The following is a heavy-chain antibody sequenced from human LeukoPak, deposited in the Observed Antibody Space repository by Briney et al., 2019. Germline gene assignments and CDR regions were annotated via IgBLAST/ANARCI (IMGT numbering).Heavy chain of an antibody. CDR1: GGSISSYY. D-gene: IGHD3-10*01. CDR2: IYNSGST. J-gene: IGHJ4*02. Sequence: SETLSLTCTVSGGSISSYYWSWIRQPPGKGLEWIGYIYNSGSTNNNPSLKSRVTISVDTSKKQFSLKLSSVTAADTAVYYCARETPYGSGSYPFDYWGQGILVTVSS. CDR3: ARETPYGSGSYPFDY. V-gene: IGHV4-59*01.